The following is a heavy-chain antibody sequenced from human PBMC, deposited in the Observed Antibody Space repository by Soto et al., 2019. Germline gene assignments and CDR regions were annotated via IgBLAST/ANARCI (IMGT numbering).Heavy chain of an antibody. CDR2: ISGRGGNT. Sequence: EVQLLESGGGLVQPGGSLRLSCAASGFTFSVFAMSWVRQAPGKGLEWVSTISGRGGNTYYADSVRGRFTISRDNSKNTLNLQMNSLRGEETAIYYCAKDRGTGDYGVNAVDIWGQGTMVTVS. J-gene: IGHJ3*02. CDR3: AKDRGTGDYGVNAVDI. CDR1: GFTFSVFA. D-gene: IGHD7-27*01. V-gene: IGHV3-23*01.